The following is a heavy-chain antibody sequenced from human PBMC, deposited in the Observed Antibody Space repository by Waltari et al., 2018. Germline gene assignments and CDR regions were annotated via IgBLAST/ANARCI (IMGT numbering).Heavy chain of an antibody. V-gene: IGHV3-48*03. D-gene: IGHD3-22*01. CDR1: GFTLRSYE. CDR2: ISSCGSTI. CDR3: AIVVITTGGFH. Sequence: EVQLVESGGGLVQPGGSLRLSCDASGFTLRSYEMNWVRQAPGKGLEWVSYISSCGSTIYYADSVKGRFTISRDNAKNSLYLQMNSLRAEDTAVYYCAIVVITTGGFHWGQGTLVTVSS. J-gene: IGHJ4*02.